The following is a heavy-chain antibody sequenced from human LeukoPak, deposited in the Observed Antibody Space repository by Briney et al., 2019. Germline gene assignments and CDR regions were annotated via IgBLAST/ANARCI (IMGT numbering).Heavy chain of an antibody. CDR3: ARPNITSYYDSRGYDAFDV. J-gene: IGHJ3*01. Sequence: GALKISCQASGCYFTNYWIAWVRQMAGKGGEWMGIIYPDDFDTRYSPSFQGQVTISADKSVRTPYLQWSRLQASDTAMYYCARPNITSYYDSRGYDAFDVWGQGTMVTVSS. CDR1: GCYFTNYW. CDR2: IYPDDFDT. V-gene: IGHV5-51*01. D-gene: IGHD3-22*01.